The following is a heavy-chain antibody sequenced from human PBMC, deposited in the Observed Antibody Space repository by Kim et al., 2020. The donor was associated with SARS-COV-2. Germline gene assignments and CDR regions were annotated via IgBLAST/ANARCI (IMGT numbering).Heavy chain of an antibody. J-gene: IGHJ3*02. CDR3: ARLEYSSGWYDAFDI. V-gene: IGHV4-34*01. Sequence: SETLSLTCAVYGGSFSGYYWSWIRQPPGKGLEWIGEINHSGSTNYNPSLKSRVTISVDTSKNQFPLKLSSVTAADTAVYYCARLEYSSGWYDAFDIWGQG. CDR1: GGSFSGYY. CDR2: INHSGST. D-gene: IGHD6-19*01.